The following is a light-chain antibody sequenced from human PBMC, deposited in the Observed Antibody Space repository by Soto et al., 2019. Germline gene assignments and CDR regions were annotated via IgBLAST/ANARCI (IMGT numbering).Light chain of an antibody. Sequence: EIVMTQSPATLSVSPGERDTLACRASQSVSSNLAWYQQKPGQAPRLLIYGASTRATGIAARFSGSGSGTEFTLTISSLQSEDFAVYYCQQYNNGPPPLTFGGGTKVYIK. CDR2: GAS. V-gene: IGKV3-15*01. J-gene: IGKJ4*02. CDR1: QSVSSN. CDR3: QQYNNGPPPLT.